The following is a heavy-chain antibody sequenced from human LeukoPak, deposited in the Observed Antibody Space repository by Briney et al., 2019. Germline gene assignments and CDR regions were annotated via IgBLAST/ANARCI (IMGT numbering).Heavy chain of an antibody. D-gene: IGHD3-16*01. CDR2: ISYDGRNK. V-gene: IGHV3-30*03. Sequence: GGSLRLSCAASGFTFSSYGIHWVRQAPGKGLEWVAVISYDGRNKYHADSVKGRFTISRDNSKKTLYLEMNSLRDEDTAVYYCASSYIPLDAFDIWGQGTMVTVSS. J-gene: IGHJ3*02. CDR1: GFTFSSYG. CDR3: ASSYIPLDAFDI.